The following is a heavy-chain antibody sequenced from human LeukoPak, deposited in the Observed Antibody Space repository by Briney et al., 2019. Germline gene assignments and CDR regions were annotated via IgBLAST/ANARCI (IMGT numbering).Heavy chain of an antibody. CDR1: GFTFSNYW. V-gene: IGHV3-74*01. CDR2: INSDGINT. CDR3: ARDLGQYYDTSDNWFDP. J-gene: IGHJ5*02. Sequence: GGSLSLSCAASGFTFSNYWMHWVRQAPGKGLVWVSRINSDGINTSYADSVKGRFTISRDNAKNTLNLQMNSLRAEDTAVYYCARDLGQYYDTSDNWFDPWGQGTLVTVSS. D-gene: IGHD3-22*01.